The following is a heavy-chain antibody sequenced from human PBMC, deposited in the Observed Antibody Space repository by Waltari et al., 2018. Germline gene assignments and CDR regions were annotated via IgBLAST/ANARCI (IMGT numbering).Heavy chain of an antibody. CDR3: ARAPNDFWSGYYYFDY. J-gene: IGHJ4*02. D-gene: IGHD3-3*01. Sequence: QVQLVQSGAEVKKPGASVKVSCKASGYTFTSYAMHWVRQAPGQRLEWMGWINAGNGNTKYSQKFQGRVTITRDTSASTAYMELSSLRSEDTAVYYCARAPNDFWSGYYYFDYWGQGTLVTVSS. CDR1: GYTFTSYA. V-gene: IGHV1-3*01. CDR2: INAGNGNT.